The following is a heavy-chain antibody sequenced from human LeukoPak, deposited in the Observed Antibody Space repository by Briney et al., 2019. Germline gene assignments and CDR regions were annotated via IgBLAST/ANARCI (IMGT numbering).Heavy chain of an antibody. CDR3: ARIPYTFGGVIAVDY. V-gene: IGHV1-46*01. CDR1: GYTFTGYY. CDR2: INPSGGST. D-gene: IGHD3-16*02. J-gene: IGHJ4*02. Sequence: ASVKVSCKASGYTFTGYYMHWVRQAPGQGLEWMGIINPSGGSTSYAQKFQGRVTMTRDTSTSTVYMELSSLRSEDTAVYYCARIPYTFGGVIAVDYWGQGTLVTVSS.